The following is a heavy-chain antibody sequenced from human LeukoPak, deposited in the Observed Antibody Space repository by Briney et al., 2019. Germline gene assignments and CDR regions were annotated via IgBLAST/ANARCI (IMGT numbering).Heavy chain of an antibody. V-gene: IGHV3-9*01. CDR2: ISWNSGSI. CDR1: GFTFDDYA. D-gene: IGHD5-18*01. Sequence: GRSLRLSCAASGFTFDDYAMHWVRQAPGKGLEWVSGISWNSGSIGYADSVKGRFTISRDNAKNSLYLQMNSLRAEDTALYYCAKGILHDTATVNYFDYWGQGTLVTVSS. J-gene: IGHJ4*02. CDR3: AKGILHDTATVNYFDY.